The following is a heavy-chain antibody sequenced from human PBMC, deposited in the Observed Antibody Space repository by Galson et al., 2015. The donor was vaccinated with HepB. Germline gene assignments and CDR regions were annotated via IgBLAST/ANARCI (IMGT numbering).Heavy chain of an antibody. D-gene: IGHD3-22*01. CDR1: GFTFSTYS. V-gene: IGHV3-21*06. Sequence: SLRLSCAASGFTFSTYSLNWVRQAPGKGLEWVSAVSSSSIYKYYADSVKGRFTISRDNAKSSLYVQMNNLRVEDTAVYYCARGRGDIGGHYAFDYWGKGALVTVSS. CDR2: VSSSSIYK. J-gene: IGHJ4*02. CDR3: ARGRGDIGGHYAFDY.